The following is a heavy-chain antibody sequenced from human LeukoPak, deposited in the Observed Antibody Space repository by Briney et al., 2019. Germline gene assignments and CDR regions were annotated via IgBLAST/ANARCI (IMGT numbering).Heavy chain of an antibody. CDR2: IKQDGSEK. Sequence: AGGSLRLSCAASGFTVSSYWMNWVRQAPGKGLEWVANIKQDGSEKYYVDSVKGRFTISRDNAKNSLYLQMNSLRAEDTAVYYCARDFSALDIWGQGTMVTVSS. J-gene: IGHJ3*02. D-gene: IGHD3-3*01. V-gene: IGHV3-7*05. CDR1: GFTVSSYW. CDR3: ARDFSALDI.